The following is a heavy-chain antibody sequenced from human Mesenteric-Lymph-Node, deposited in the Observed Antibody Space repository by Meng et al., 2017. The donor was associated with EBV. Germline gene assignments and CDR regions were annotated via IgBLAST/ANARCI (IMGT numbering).Heavy chain of an antibody. CDR2: LNPSGGIT. Sequence: QVPLVQSGAEVKKPXXSXKVSCKTSGYTFTNYYMHWVRQAPGQGLEWMGLLNPSGGITSYAQKFQGRVTMTRDTSTSTAYMELSSLRSEDTAVYYCARGLDSSTPGADWGQGTLVTVSS. V-gene: IGHV1-46*01. J-gene: IGHJ4*02. CDR3: ARGLDSSTPGAD. D-gene: IGHD6-13*01. CDR1: GYTFTNYY.